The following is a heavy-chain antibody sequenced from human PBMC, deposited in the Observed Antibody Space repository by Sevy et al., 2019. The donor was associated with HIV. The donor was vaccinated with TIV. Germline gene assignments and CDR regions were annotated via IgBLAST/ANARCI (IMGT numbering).Heavy chain of an antibody. CDR1: GFTFSGYY. CDR2: ISSRSSYT. Sequence: GGSLRLSCAASGFTFSGYYMSWIRQAPGKGLEWVSYISSRSSYTNYADSVRDRFTISRDNAKNSLYLQMNSLRAEDMAVYYCARDRIAAADHYFDYWGQGSLVTVSS. V-gene: IGHV3-11*06. J-gene: IGHJ4*02. D-gene: IGHD6-13*01. CDR3: ARDRIAAADHYFDY.